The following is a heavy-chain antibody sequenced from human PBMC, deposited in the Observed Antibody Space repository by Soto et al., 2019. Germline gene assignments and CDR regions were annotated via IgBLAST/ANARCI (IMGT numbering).Heavy chain of an antibody. CDR1: GFTFSTYA. D-gene: IGHD3-3*01. V-gene: IGHV3-23*01. J-gene: IGHJ6*02. CDR2: ISASGEYT. CDR3: AKDSWAIFGVPAGEYYAMDV. Sequence: PGGSLRLSCAASGFTFSTYAMNWVRQAPGKGLEWISAISASGEYTAYADSVKGRFTISRDNSKNTVYLQMNDLRVEDAAEYFCAKDSWAIFGVPAGEYYAMDVWGQGTTVTVSS.